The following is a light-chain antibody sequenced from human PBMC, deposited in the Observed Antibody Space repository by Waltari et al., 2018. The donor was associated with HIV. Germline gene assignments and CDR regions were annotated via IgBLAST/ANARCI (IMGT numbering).Light chain of an antibody. CDR2: EVT. CDR3: TSYISGTTPV. Sequence: QSALTQPASVSGSPGQSITISCDLNDYEYFPWYQRHPGKAPNVIIYEVTNRPSGLSNRFAGSKSGNTATLTISGLQPEDEADYFCTSYISGTTPVFGRGTRVTVL. V-gene: IGLV2-14*01. CDR1: DLNDYEY. J-gene: IGLJ2*01.